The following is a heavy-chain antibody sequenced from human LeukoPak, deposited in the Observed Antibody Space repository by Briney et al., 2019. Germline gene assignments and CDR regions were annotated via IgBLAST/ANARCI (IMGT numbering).Heavy chain of an antibody. V-gene: IGHV3-15*01. Sequence: GSLRLSCAASGFTFINAWMAWVRQAPGKGLEWVGRIKAKAHGGTIEYAAPVKGRFTISRDDSKNTLYLQMNSLKTEDTAVYYCTTDGVGVEGATYDNWGQGTLVGVSS. CDR3: TTDGVGVEGATYDN. D-gene: IGHD1-26*01. CDR2: IKAKAHGGTI. J-gene: IGHJ4*02. CDR1: GFTFINAW.